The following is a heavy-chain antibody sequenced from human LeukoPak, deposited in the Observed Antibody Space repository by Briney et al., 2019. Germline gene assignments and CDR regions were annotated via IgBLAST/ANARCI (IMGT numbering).Heavy chain of an antibody. Sequence: GASVKVSCKTSGYTFTSYGYSWVRQAPGQGLEWMGWISAYNGNTNYAQKLLGRVTMTTVTSTSTVYMELRSLTSDDTAVYYCARAKTLEPTPSNAFDIWGQGTMVTVSS. V-gene: IGHV1-18*01. J-gene: IGHJ3*02. CDR2: ISAYNGNT. CDR3: ARAKTLEPTPSNAFDI. CDR1: GYTFTSYG. D-gene: IGHD1-1*01.